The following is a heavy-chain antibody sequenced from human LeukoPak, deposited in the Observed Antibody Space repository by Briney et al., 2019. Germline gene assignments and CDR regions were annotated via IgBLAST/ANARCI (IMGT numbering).Heavy chain of an antibody. CDR2: INPNSGST. D-gene: IGHD3-16*01. CDR3: SRDMGEGGLDY. CDR1: GYTFTGNY. Sequence: ASVKVSCKASGYTFTGNYMHWGRQAPGQALEWMGWINPNSGSTNNAQKFQGRVTLTRDAYSSKAYMALRRHRSDATSAYYYSRDMGEGGLDYWGQKTLVTVPS. V-gene: IGHV1-2*02. J-gene: IGHJ4*02.